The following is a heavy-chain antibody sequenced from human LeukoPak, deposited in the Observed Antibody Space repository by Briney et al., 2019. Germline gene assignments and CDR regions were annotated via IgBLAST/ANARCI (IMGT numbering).Heavy chain of an antibody. D-gene: IGHD6-13*01. CDR1: GGSFSGYY. V-gene: IGHV4-34*01. J-gene: IGHJ4*02. Sequence: SETLSLTCAVYGGSFSGYYWSWIRQPPGKGLEWIGEINHSGSTNYNPPLKSRVTISVDTSKNQFSLKLSSVTAADMAVYYCARGSYSSSLNYWGQGTLVTVSS. CDR2: INHSGST. CDR3: ARGSYSSSLNY.